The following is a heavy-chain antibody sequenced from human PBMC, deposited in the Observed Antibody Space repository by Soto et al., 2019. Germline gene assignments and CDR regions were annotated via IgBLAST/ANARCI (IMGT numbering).Heavy chain of an antibody. D-gene: IGHD6-13*01. CDR3: ATAGLGSYYYYGMDV. V-gene: IGHV5-51*01. J-gene: IGHJ6*02. CDR1: GYSFTSYW. Sequence: PGESLKISCKGSGYSFTSYWIGWVRQMPGKGLEWMGIIYPGDSDTRYSPSFQGQVTISADKSISTAYLQWSSLKASDTAMYYCATAGLGSYYYYGMDVWGQGTTVTVSS. CDR2: IYPGDSDT.